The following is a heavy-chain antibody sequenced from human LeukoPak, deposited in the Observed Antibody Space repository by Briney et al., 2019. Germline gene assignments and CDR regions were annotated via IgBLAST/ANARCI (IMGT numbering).Heavy chain of an antibody. D-gene: IGHD2-21*02. V-gene: IGHV1-69*13. Sequence: ASVKVSCKASGGTFSSYAISWVRQAPGQGLEWMGGIIPIFGTANYAQKFQGRVTITADESTSTAYMVLSSLRSEDTAVYYCARRAYCGGDCYLDGMDVWGQGTTVTVSS. CDR1: GGTFSSYA. CDR2: IIPIFGTA. CDR3: ARRAYCGGDCYLDGMDV. J-gene: IGHJ6*02.